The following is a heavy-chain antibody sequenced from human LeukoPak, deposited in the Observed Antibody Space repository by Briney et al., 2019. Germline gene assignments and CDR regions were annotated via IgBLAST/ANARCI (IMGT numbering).Heavy chain of an antibody. CDR2: IIPILGIA. Sequence: SVKVSCKASGCTFSSYAISWVRQAPGQGLEWMGRIIPILGIANYAQKFQGRVTITADKSTSTAYMELSSLRSEDTAVYYCARRRVHDYGDYGPYYYYGMDVWGQGTTVTVSS. CDR3: ARRRVHDYGDYGPYYYYGMDV. CDR1: GCTFSSYA. D-gene: IGHD4-17*01. J-gene: IGHJ6*02. V-gene: IGHV1-69*04.